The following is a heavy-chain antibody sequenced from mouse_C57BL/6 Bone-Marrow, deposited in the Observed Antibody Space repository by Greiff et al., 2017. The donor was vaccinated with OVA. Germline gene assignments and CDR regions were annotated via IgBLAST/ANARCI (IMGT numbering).Heavy chain of an antibody. CDR3: ARGLWLPYWYFDV. J-gene: IGHJ1*03. D-gene: IGHD2-2*01. V-gene: IGHV14-2*01. CDR2: IDPEDGET. Sequence: VQLQQSGAELVKPGASVKLSCTASGFNITDYYMHWVKQRPEQGLEWIGRIDPEDGETKYAPKFQGKATITADTSSNTAYLQLSSLTSEDTAVYYCARGLWLPYWYFDVWGTGTTVTVSS. CDR1: GFNITDYY.